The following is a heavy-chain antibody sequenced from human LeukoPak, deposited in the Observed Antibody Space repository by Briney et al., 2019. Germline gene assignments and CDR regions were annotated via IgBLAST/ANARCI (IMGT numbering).Heavy chain of an antibody. Sequence: AGGSLRLSCAASGFNFSNFGMSCVRHAPGKGLEWVSFISGSGVSTYYADSVKGRFIISRDNFKNTLYLQMNSLRAEDTAVYYCAKGRIVGATSVDYWGQGTLVTVSS. CDR3: AKGRIVGATSVDY. V-gene: IGHV3-23*01. CDR2: ISGSGVST. CDR1: GFNFSNFG. D-gene: IGHD1-26*01. J-gene: IGHJ4*02.